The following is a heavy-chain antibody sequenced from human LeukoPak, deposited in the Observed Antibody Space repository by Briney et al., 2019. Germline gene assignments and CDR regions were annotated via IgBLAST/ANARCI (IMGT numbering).Heavy chain of an antibody. CDR1: GFTFSSYA. CDR3: ARSLFSGYSSSWPYYYYGMDV. CDR2: ISYDGSNK. D-gene: IGHD6-13*01. V-gene: IGHV3-30-3*01. Sequence: GGSLRLSCAASGFTFSSYAMHRVRQAPGKGLEWVAVISYDGSNKYYADSVKGRFTISRDNSKNTLYLQMNSLRAEDTAVYYCARSLFSGYSSSWPYYYYGMDVWGQGTTVTVSS. J-gene: IGHJ6*02.